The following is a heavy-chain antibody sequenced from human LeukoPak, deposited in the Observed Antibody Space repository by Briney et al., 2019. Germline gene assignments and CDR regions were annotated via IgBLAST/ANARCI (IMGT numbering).Heavy chain of an antibody. CDR3: ARGIAVYGDYELYNWFDP. D-gene: IGHD4-17*01. CDR2: INPNSGGT. CDR1: GYTFTGYY. V-gene: IGHV1-2*02. Sequence: VASVKVSCKASGYTFTGYYMHWVRQAPGQGLEWMGWINPNSGGTNYAQKFQGRVTMTRDTSISTAYMELSRLRSDDTAVYYCARGIAVYGDYELYNWFDPWGQGTLVTVSS. J-gene: IGHJ5*02.